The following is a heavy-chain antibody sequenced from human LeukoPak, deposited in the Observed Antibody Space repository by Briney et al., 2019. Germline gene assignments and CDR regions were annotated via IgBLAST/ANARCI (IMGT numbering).Heavy chain of an antibody. J-gene: IGHJ5*02. D-gene: IGHD3-22*01. CDR1: GFTFSSYA. CDR2: ISSNGGST. CDR3: ARGVDYYDSSGYYLNWFDP. V-gene: IGHV3-64*01. Sequence: PGGSLRLSCAASGFTFSSYAMHWGRQAPGKGLEYVSAISSNGGSTYYANSVKGRFTISRDNSKNTLYLQMGSLRAEDMAVYYCARGVDYYDSSGYYLNWFDPWGQGTLVTVSS.